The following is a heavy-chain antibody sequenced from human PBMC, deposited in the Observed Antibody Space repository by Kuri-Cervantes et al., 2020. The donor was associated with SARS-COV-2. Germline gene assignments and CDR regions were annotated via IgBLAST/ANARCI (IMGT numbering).Heavy chain of an antibody. J-gene: IGHJ3*02. D-gene: IGHD2-21*02. CDR2: ISGSGGST. CDR3: ARESRGCGGDCWDAFDI. Sequence: GESLKISCAASGIVFSGFGMSWVRPAPGKGLEWVPAISGSGGSTYYADSVKGRFTISRDNSKNTLYLQMNSLRAEETAVYYCARESRGCGGDCWDAFDIWGQGTMVTVSS. V-gene: IGHV3-23*01. CDR1: GIVFSGFG.